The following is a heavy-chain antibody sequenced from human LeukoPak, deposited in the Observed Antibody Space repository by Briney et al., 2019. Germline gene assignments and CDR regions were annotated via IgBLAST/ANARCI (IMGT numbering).Heavy chain of an antibody. J-gene: IGHJ4*02. Sequence: ASVKVSCKASGYTFTSYYMHWVRQAPGQGLEWMGIINPSGGSTSYAQKFQGRVTTTRDTSTSTVYMELSSLRSEDTAVYYCARNYYDSSGYYYRYDYWGQGTLVTVPS. CDR2: INPSGGST. V-gene: IGHV1-46*01. CDR3: ARNYYDSSGYYYRYDY. CDR1: GYTFTSYY. D-gene: IGHD3-22*01.